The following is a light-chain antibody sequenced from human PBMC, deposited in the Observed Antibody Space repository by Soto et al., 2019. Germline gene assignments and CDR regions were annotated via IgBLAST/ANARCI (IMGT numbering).Light chain of an antibody. CDR2: GAS. CDR3: QQDRKSQCT. J-gene: IGKJ1*01. CDR1: QSITNNY. V-gene: IGKV3-20*01. Sequence: EIVLTQSPGTLSLSPGERATLSCRASQSITNNYLAWYQKKTGQAPRLLIYGASSRATCIPDSFSGSAPGTAGTLTINRRELEAFAVYHCQQDRKSQCTLGRGTNVEIK.